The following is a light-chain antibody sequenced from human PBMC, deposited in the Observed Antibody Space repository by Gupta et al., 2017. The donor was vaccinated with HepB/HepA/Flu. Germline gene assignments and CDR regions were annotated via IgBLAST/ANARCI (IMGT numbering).Light chain of an antibody. CDR2: DVS. CDR1: SSDVGGYNY. CDR3: YSYAGSDTRVV. Sequence: SALTQPRSVSGSPGPSVTISCTGTSSDVGGYNYVYWYQQHPGKAPNLMIYDVSKRPSGVPDRFSGSKSGTTASVTISGLQAEDEADYYCYSYAGSDTRVVFGGGTKLTVL. J-gene: IGLJ2*01. V-gene: IGLV2-11*01.